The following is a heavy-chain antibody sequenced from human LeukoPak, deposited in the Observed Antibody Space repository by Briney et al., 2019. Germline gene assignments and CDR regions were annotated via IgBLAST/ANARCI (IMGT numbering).Heavy chain of an antibody. V-gene: IGHV1-69*05. CDR2: IIPIFGTA. D-gene: IGHD2-8*01. CDR1: GGTFSRYA. CDR3: ARERDIVLMVRYDSSGLPEPYAFDI. J-gene: IGHJ3*02. Sequence: SVKVSCKASGGTFSRYAISWVRQAPGQGLEWMGRIIPIFGTANYAQKFQGRVTITTDESTSTAYMELSSLRSEDTAVYYCARERDIVLMVRYDSSGLPEPYAFDIWGQGTMVTVSS.